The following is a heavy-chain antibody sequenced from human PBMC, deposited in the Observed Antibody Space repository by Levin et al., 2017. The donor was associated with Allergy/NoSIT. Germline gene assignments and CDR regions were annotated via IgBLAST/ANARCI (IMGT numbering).Heavy chain of an antibody. CDR2: IYPGDSDT. CDR1: GYIFTSYW. Sequence: GGSLRLSCKGSGYIFTSYWIGWVRQMPGKGLEWLGIIYPGDSDTRYSPSFQGQVTISADKSISTAYLQWSSLKASDTAMYYCARLDGDLPDYWGQGTLVTVSS. D-gene: IGHD4-17*01. CDR3: ARLDGDLPDY. J-gene: IGHJ4*02. V-gene: IGHV5-51*01.